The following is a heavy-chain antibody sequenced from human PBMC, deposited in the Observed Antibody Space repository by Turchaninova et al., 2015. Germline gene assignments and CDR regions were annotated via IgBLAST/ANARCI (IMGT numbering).Heavy chain of an antibody. D-gene: IGHD3-10*01. CDR1: AGSISSSSSY. CDR3: ARTSYHVSESYNWFHP. J-gene: IGHJ5*02. CDR2: ISYSGIP. V-gene: IGHV4-39*01. Sequence: QLQLQESGPGLVTPSETLSLTGIVSAGSISSSSSYWGWTRQPPGIGMECIESISYSGIPDFNPYFKSRVTISVDTSKNQFSLNLSSVTAADTAVYYCARTSYHVSESYNWFHPWGQGTLVTVSS.